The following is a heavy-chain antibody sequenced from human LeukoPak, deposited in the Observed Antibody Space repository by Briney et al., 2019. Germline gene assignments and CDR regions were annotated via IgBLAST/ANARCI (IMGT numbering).Heavy chain of an antibody. J-gene: IGHJ4*02. CDR1: GGSISSYY. CDR2: IYYSGST. CDR3: ARQAAAGRLFDY. D-gene: IGHD6-13*01. Sequence: SETLSLTCTVFGGSISSYYWSWIRQPPGKGLEWIGYIYYSGSTNYNPSLKSRVTISVDTSKNQFSLKLSSVTAADTAVYYCARQAAAGRLFDYWGQGTLVTVSS. V-gene: IGHV4-59*08.